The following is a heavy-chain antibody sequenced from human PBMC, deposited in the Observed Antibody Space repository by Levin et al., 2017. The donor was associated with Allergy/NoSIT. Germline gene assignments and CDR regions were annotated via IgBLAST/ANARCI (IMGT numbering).Heavy chain of an antibody. V-gene: IGHV1-18*01. Sequence: ASVKVSCKASGYTFTFYGISWVRQAPGQGLEWMGWISPYNGDTKYAQNIQGRVTMTTDTSTSTAYMELRSLRSDDTAVDYCAREMAETAADTFDIWGQGTMVTVSS. CDR2: ISPYNGDT. CDR3: AREMAETAADTFDI. CDR1: GYTFTFYG. D-gene: IGHD2-8*01. J-gene: IGHJ3*02.